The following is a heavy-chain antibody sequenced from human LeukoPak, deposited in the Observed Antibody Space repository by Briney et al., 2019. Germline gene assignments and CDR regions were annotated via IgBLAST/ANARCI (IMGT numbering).Heavy chain of an antibody. V-gene: IGHV1-69*04. D-gene: IGHD3-3*01. Sequence: SVKVSRTASGGTFSSYAISWVRQAPGQGLEWMGRIIPIFGIANYAQKFQGRVTITADKSTSTAYMELSSLRSEDTAVYYCARDYPTRDYDFWSGRNVNWFDPWGQGTLVTVSS. J-gene: IGHJ5*02. CDR3: ARDYPTRDYDFWSGRNVNWFDP. CDR2: IIPIFGIA. CDR1: GGTFSSYA.